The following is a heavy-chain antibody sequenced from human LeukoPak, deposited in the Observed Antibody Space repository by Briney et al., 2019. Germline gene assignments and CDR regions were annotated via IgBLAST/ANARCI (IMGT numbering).Heavy chain of an antibody. J-gene: IGHJ4*02. CDR3: AKTTAGHSSGRDPGWPVDY. CDR2: ISGSGGST. D-gene: IGHD6-19*01. CDR1: GFTFGSYA. V-gene: IGHV3-23*01. Sequence: GGSLRLSRAASGFTFGSYAMNWVRQAPGKGLEWVSHISGSGGSTYHADSVKGRFTISRDNSKNTVYLQMNSLTAEDTAVYYCAKTTAGHSSGRDPGWPVDYWGQGTLVTVSS.